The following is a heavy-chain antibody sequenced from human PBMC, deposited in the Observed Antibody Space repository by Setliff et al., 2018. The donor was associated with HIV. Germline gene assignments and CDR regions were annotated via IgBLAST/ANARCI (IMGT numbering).Heavy chain of an antibody. CDR3: ARDLFRRVGPFQPPGY. CDR2: INPYNGIA. Sequence: ASVKVSCKASGYTFTSFGITWVRQAPGQRPEWLGWINPYNGIANYAQNSQGRVSMTTDTSTRTAYMELRSLRFDDTAIYYCARDLFRRVGPFQPPGYWGQGTLVTGSS. D-gene: IGHD1-26*01. J-gene: IGHJ4*02. CDR1: GYTFTSFG. V-gene: IGHV1-18*01.